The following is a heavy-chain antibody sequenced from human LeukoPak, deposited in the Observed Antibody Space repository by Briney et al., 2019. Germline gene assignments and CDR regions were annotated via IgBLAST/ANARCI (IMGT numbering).Heavy chain of an antibody. J-gene: IGHJ6*02. CDR1: GFTFSSYG. CDR3: AKDLFPYRPNLMDV. D-gene: IGHD2-21*01. V-gene: IGHV3-30*18. CDR2: ISYDGSNK. Sequence: PGGSLRLSCAASGFTFSSYGMHWVRQAPGKGLEWVAVISYDGSNKYYADSVKGRFTISRDNSKNTLYLQMNSLRAEDTAVYYCAKDLFPYRPNLMDVWGQGTTVTASS.